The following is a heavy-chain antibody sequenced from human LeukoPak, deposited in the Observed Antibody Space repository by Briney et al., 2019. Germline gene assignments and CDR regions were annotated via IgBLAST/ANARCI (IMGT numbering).Heavy chain of an antibody. V-gene: IGHV4-59*01. CDR3: ASSYDYALDY. CDR2: IYYSGST. J-gene: IGHJ4*02. Sequence: PSETLSLTCTVSGGSISSYYWSWIRQPPGKGLEWIGYIYYSGSTNYNPSLKSRVTISVDTSKNQFSLKLSSVTAADTAVYYCASSYDYALDYWGQGTLVTVSS. CDR1: GGSISSYY. D-gene: IGHD3-10*01.